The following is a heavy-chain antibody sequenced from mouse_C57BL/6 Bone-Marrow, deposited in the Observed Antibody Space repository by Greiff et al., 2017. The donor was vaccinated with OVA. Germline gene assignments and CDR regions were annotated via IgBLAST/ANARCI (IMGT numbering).Heavy chain of an antibody. V-gene: IGHV1-82*01. D-gene: IGHD2-1*01. J-gene: IGHJ1*03. Sequence: VQLQQSGPELVKPGASVKISCKASGYAFSSSWMNWVKQRPGKGLEWIGRIYPGDGDTNYNGKFKGKATLTADKSSSTAYMQLSSLTSEDAAVYFCAGFYYGNPWYVDVWGTGTTVTVSS. CDR1: GYAFSSSW. CDR2: IYPGDGDT. CDR3: AGFYYGNPWYVDV.